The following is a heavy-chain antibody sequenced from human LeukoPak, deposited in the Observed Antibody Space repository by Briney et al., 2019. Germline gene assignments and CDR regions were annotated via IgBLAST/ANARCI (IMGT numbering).Heavy chain of an antibody. Sequence: SETLSLTCTVSGASITSSYWSWIRQPPGKGLEWIGDVYYTGKSNYNPSLKSRVSISVDTSKNQFSLKVRSVTAADTAVYYCARDYGGKFDYWGQGTLVTVSS. J-gene: IGHJ4*02. CDR2: VYYTGKS. CDR1: GASITSSY. CDR3: ARDYGGKFDY. V-gene: IGHV4-59*01. D-gene: IGHD4-23*01.